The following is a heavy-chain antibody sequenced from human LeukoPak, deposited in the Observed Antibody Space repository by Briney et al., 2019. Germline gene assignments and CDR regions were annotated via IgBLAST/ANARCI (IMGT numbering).Heavy chain of an antibody. CDR1: GGTFSSYA. J-gene: IGHJ4*02. CDR2: IIPIFGTA. Sequence: SVTVSCKASGGTFSSYAISWVRQAPGQGLEWMGGIIPIFGTANYAQKFQGRVTITADESTSTAYMELSSLRSEDTAVYYCARDHYHHLYFDYWGQGTLVTVSS. D-gene: IGHD1-14*01. V-gene: IGHV1-69*13. CDR3: ARDHYHHLYFDY.